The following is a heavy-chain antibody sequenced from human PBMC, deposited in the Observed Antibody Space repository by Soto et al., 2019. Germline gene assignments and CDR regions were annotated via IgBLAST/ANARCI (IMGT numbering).Heavy chain of an antibody. V-gene: IGHV1-69*06. J-gene: IGHJ6*02. D-gene: IGHD3-16*02. Sequence: QVQLVQSGAEVKRPGSSVKVSCKTSGDSFSNFAFSWVRQAPGQGLEWMGGIFPISGTSNNEQNFQGRVSITADKSASTIYMELSSLRSEDTALYYCARSTWGTYRYPGDYYYGMDVWGQGTTVTVSS. CDR3: ARSTWGTYRYPGDYYYGMDV. CDR2: IFPISGTS. CDR1: GDSFSNFA.